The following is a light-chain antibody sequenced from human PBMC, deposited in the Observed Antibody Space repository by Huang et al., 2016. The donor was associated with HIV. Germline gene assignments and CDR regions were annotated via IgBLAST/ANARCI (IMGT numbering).Light chain of an antibody. J-gene: IGKJ2*01. CDR1: QIVNSK. V-gene: IGKV3-15*01. CDR3: QQYSKWPPNT. Sequence: EIVMTQSPATLSLSPGERATLSCRASQIVNSKLAWYQKKPGTAPRLLIYGASTRATGVPGRFSGSGSGTEFTLTISSLQSEDFAVYYCQQYSKWPPNTFGQGTKLESK. CDR2: GAS.